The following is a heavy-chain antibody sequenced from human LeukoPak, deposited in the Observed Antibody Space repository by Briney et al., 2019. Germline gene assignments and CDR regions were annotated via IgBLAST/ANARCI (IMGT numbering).Heavy chain of an antibody. Sequence: SETLSLTCTVSGGSISSYYWGWIRQPPEKGLEWVGDIYYSGSTNYNPSLKSRVTISVDTSKNQFSLKLSSVTAADTAVYYCARRVSYYGSGSYYTRSHHFDYWGQGTLVTVSS. D-gene: IGHD3-10*01. V-gene: IGHV4-59*01. CDR2: IYYSGST. CDR3: ARRVSYYGSGSYYTRSHHFDY. J-gene: IGHJ4*02. CDR1: GGSISSYY.